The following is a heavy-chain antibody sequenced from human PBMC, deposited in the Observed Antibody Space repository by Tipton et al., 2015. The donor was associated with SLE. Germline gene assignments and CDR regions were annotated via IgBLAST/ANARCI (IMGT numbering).Heavy chain of an antibody. CDR2: IYYSGNT. J-gene: IGHJ4*02. CDR3: ARDPYYYDSTGSPYTY. V-gene: IGHV4-39*07. CDR1: DGSLSGYY. Sequence: TLSLTCTVFDGSLSGYYWAWLRQSPGKGLEWIGSIYYSGNTYYTPSLERRVTISVDTSKNQFSLKLSSVTAADTAVYYCARDPYYYDSTGSPYTYWGQGRLVTVSS. D-gene: IGHD3-22*01.